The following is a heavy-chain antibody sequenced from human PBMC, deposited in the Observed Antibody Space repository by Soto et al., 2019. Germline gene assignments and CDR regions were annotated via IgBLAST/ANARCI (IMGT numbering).Heavy chain of an antibody. CDR2: IGSSSGYI. CDR3: ARDSGGHDVIRY. V-gene: IGHV3-21*01. CDR1: GFTFSSYS. Sequence: PGGSLRLSCAASGFTFSSYSLNWVRQAPGQGLEWVSSIGSSSGYIYYADSVKGRFTISRDNAKNSLYLQMNSLRAEDTAVYYCARDSGGHDVIRYWGQGTLVTVSS. D-gene: IGHD3-10*01. J-gene: IGHJ4*02.